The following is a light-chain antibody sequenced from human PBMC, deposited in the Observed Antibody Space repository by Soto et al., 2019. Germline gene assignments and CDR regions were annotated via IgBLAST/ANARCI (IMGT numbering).Light chain of an antibody. Sequence: DIQMTQSPSTLSSSVGDTVTVTCRASQSVSGWLAWYHQKPGEAPKLLIYDASSLPRGVPSRFSGSGSGTKFTLTIASLQPDDFATYYCQQYETFSGTFGPGTKVEIK. CDR1: QSVSGW. CDR2: DAS. J-gene: IGKJ1*01. V-gene: IGKV1-5*01. CDR3: QQYETFSGT.